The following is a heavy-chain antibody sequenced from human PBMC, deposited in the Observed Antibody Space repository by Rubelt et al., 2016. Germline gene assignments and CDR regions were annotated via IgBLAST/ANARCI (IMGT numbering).Heavy chain of an antibody. CDR2: IYHTGTS. Sequence: QVQLQESGPGLVKPSETLSLTCIVSGYSISNGYYWGWIRQPPGKGLEWIGNIYHTGTSYFNPSLKSRVTISLDTSRNQLSLKLSSVTAADTAVYYCARVAYYDSSGKYYCFDYWGLGTLVTVSS. CDR1: GYSISNGYY. CDR3: ARVAYYDSSGKYYCFDY. D-gene: IGHD3-22*01. J-gene: IGHJ4*02. V-gene: IGHV4-38-2*02.